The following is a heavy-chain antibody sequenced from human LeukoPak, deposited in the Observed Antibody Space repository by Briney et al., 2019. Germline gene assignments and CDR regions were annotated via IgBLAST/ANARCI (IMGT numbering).Heavy chain of an antibody. J-gene: IGHJ2*01. V-gene: IGHV4-30-2*01. CDR1: GGSISSGGYY. CDR3: ARDLSSSSESSWYFDL. Sequence: SQTLSLTCTVSGGSISSGGYYWSWIRQPPGKGLEWIGYIYHSGSTYYNPSLKSRVTMSVDTSKNQFSLRLSSVTAADTAVYYCARDLSSSSESSWYFDLWGRGTLVTVSS. D-gene: IGHD6-13*01. CDR2: IYHSGST.